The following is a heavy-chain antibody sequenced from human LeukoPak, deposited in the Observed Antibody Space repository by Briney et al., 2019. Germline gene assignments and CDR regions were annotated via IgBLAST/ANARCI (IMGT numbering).Heavy chain of an antibody. D-gene: IGHD3-22*01. Sequence: GASVEVSCKASGGTLSSYAISWVRQAPGQGFEWMGGIIPMFGTTKYAQKFQGRVTITTDESTSTAYMELSSLRSEDTAVYYCVSIGYDISDHYYWGQGTLVSVSS. V-gene: IGHV1-69*05. J-gene: IGHJ4*02. CDR3: VSIGYDISDHYY. CDR2: IIPMFGTT. CDR1: GGTLSSYA.